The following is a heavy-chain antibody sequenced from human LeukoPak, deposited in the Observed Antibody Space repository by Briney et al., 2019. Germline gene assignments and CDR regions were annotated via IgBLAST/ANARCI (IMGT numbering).Heavy chain of an antibody. CDR2: IYYSGST. J-gene: IGHJ4*02. CDR3: ARHSGMTTVTAYLDY. V-gene: IGHV4-39*01. D-gene: IGHD4-17*01. Sequence: PSETLSLTCTVSGGSISSYYWGWIRQPPGKGLEWIGSIYYSGSTYCNPSLKSRVTISVDTSKNQFSLKLSSVIAADTAMYYCARHSGMTTVTAYLDYWGQGTLVTVSS. CDR1: GGSISSYY.